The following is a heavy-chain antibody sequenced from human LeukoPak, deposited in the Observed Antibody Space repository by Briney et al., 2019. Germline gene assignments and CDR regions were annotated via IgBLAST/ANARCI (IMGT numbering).Heavy chain of an antibody. CDR1: GFTFGSYA. CDR3: AIMHGYYDGSGYWVQ. CDR2: ISPSGDRT. D-gene: IGHD3-22*01. V-gene: IGHV3-23*01. Sequence: GGSLSLSCAASGFTFGSYAMSWVRQAPGKGLEWVSFISPSGDRTSNADSVEGRFTISRDNPRNTLYLQMNSLRGEDTAVYYCAIMHGYYDGSGYWVQWGQGTLVTVSS. J-gene: IGHJ4*02.